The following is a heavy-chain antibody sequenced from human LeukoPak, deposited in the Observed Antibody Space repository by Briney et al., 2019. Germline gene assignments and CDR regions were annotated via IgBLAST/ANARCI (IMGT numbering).Heavy chain of an antibody. CDR1: GYTFTGYY. J-gene: IGHJ5*02. CDR3: ARDQGGGDSYNWFDP. V-gene: IGHV1-2*02. CDR2: INPNSGGT. Sequence: ASVKVSCKASGYTFTGYYMHWVRQAPGQGLEWMGWINPNSGGTNYAQKFQGRVTMTRDTSISTAYMELSRLRSDDTAVYYCARDQGGGDSYNWFDPWGQGTLVTVSS. D-gene: IGHD2-21*02.